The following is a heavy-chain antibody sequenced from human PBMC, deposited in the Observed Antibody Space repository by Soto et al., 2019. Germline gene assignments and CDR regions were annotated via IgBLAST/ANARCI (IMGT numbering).Heavy chain of an antibody. V-gene: IGHV3-13*01. CDR2: IGTADDT. Sequence: EVQLVESGGGLVQPGGSLRLSCAASGFTFSSYDMHWVRQATGKGLEWVSDIGTADDTYYPGSVKVRFTISRENAKNSLYLQMNSLRAGDTAVYYCARSRTYGDYPFYYWGQGTLVTVSS. CDR3: ARSRTYGDYPFYY. D-gene: IGHD4-17*01. CDR1: GFTFSSYD. J-gene: IGHJ4*02.